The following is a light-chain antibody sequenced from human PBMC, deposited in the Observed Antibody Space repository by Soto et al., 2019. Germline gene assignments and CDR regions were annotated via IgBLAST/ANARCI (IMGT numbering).Light chain of an antibody. CDR1: QSVTNS. V-gene: IGKV3-15*01. J-gene: IGKJ1*01. CDR3: QQYDDWPPRWT. CDR2: EAS. Sequence: EIVMTQSPATLPVSPGERAALSCRASQSVTNSLAWYQQKPGQAPRLLIYEASTRATGIPARFSGSGSGTQFTLTISSLQSEDFAVYYCQQYDDWPPRWTFGQGTRVEI.